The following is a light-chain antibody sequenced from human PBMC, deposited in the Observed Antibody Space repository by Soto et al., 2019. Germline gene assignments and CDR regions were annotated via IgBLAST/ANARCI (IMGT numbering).Light chain of an antibody. CDR2: DVS. Sequence: QSALTQPASVSGSPGQSITISCTGTSSDVGGYNYVSWYQQHPGKAPKLMIYDVSNRPSGVSNRFSGFKSGNTASLTISGLQAEDEAEYYCSSYTSSSTLENVFGTGTKVTVL. CDR1: SSDVGGYNY. CDR3: SSYTSSSTLENV. J-gene: IGLJ1*01. V-gene: IGLV2-14*01.